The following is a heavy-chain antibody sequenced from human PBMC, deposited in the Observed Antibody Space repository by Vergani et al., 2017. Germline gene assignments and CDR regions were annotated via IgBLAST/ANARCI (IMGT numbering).Heavy chain of an antibody. Sequence: QVQLVQSGAEVKKPGSSVKVSCKASGGTFSSYAISWVRQALGQGLEWMGGIIPIFGTANYAQKFQGRVTITADKSTSTAYMELSSLRSEDTAVYYCARWGSSGYFYYFDYWGQGTLVTVSS. CDR3: ARWGSSGYFYYFDY. J-gene: IGHJ4*02. CDR1: GGTFSSYA. V-gene: IGHV1-69*06. D-gene: IGHD3-22*01. CDR2: IIPIFGTA.